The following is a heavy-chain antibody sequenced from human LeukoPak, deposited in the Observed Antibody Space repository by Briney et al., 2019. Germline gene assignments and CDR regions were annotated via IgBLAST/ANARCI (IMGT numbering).Heavy chain of an antibody. V-gene: IGHV4-38-2*02. J-gene: IGHJ4*02. D-gene: IGHD2-8*02. CDR2: IYHSWTT. CDR1: GYSISSGYY. Sequence: SETLSLTCTVSGYSISSGYYWGWVRQSPGKGLEWIGTIYHSWTTYYNPSIKSRLSISMDTSKNQFSLKLTSVTAADTAVYFCVRDLVVYGNIDYWGQGTLVTVSS. CDR3: VRDLVVYGNIDY.